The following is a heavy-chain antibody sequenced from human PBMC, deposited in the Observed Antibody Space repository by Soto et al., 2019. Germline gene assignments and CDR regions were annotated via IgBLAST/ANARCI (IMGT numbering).Heavy chain of an antibody. CDR2: INPSGGNT. D-gene: IGHD3-16*01. Sequence: QVQLVQSGAEVKKPGASVKVSCKASGYTFTSYFMHWVRQAPGQGLEWMGIINPSGGNTNYAQKFQGRVTMTGDTSTGTVYMELSSLRSEDTAVYYCARGGGSATTLYFDYWGQGALVTVSS. CDR3: ARGGGSATTLYFDY. CDR1: GYTFTSYF. V-gene: IGHV1-46*01. J-gene: IGHJ4*02.